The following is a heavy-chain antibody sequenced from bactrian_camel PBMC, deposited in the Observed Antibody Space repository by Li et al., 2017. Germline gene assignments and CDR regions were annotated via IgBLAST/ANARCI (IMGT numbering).Heavy chain of an antibody. CDR2: IDNDGSP. Sequence: VQLVESGGGSAQAGGSLTLSCVASGDTSRTHCMAWFRQVPGKEREGVAVIDNDGSPNYAESVKGRCTISKDSAQNILYLQMNNLKPEDTAMYYCAAGLPGANRCSDYWGEGTQVTVS. CDR1: GDTSRTHC. D-gene: IGHD3*01. J-gene: IGHJ4*01. CDR3: AAGLPGANRCSDY. V-gene: IGHV3S53*01.